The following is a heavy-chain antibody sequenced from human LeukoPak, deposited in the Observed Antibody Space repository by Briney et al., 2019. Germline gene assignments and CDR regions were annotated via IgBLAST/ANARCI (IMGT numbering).Heavy chain of an antibody. CDR2: IKQDGSEK. J-gene: IGHJ6*02. D-gene: IGHD2-2*01. Sequence: GGSLRLSCAASGFTFSSYWMGWVRQAPGKGLEWVANIKQDGSEKYYVDSVKGRFTISRDNAKNSLYLQMNSLRAEDTAVYYCARDPGLYCDSTSCSPYYFYGMDVWGQGTTVTVSS. CDR1: GFTFSSYW. CDR3: ARDPGLYCDSTSCSPYYFYGMDV. V-gene: IGHV3-7*01.